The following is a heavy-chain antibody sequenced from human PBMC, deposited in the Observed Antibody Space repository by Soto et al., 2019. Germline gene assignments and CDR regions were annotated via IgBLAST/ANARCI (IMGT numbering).Heavy chain of an antibody. D-gene: IGHD4-4*01. Sequence: PGGSLRLSCAASGFTFSSYARSWVRQAPGRGLEWVSAISGSGGSTYYADSVKGRFTISRDNSKNTLYLQMNSLRAEDTAVYYCAKDLDYSPASDYYYGMDVWGQGTTVTVSS. J-gene: IGHJ6*02. CDR1: GFTFSSYA. V-gene: IGHV3-23*01. CDR2: ISGSGGST. CDR3: AKDLDYSPASDYYYGMDV.